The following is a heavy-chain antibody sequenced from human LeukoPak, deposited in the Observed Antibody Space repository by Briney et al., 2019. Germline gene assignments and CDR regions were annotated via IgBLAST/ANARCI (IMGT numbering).Heavy chain of an antibody. CDR2: IIPIFGTA. CDR1: GGTFSSYA. D-gene: IGHD2-2*02. Sequence: SVKVSCKASGGTFSSYAISWVRQAPGQGLEWMGGIIPIFGTANYAQKFQGRVTITADESTSTAYMELSSLRSEDTAVYYCARVRRAGYCSSTSCYNNWFDPWGQGTLVTVSS. CDR3: ARVRRAGYCSSTSCYNNWFDP. J-gene: IGHJ5*02. V-gene: IGHV1-69*13.